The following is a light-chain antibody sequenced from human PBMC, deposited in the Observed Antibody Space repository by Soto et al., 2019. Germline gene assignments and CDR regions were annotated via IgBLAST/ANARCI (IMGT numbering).Light chain of an antibody. J-gene: IGKJ1*01. CDR1: QGISNY. V-gene: IGKV1-27*01. CDR2: AAS. CDR3: QKHNSARWT. Sequence: DIQMTQSPSSLSASVGDRVTITCRASQGISNYLAWYQQKPGKVPKLLIYAASTLPSGVPSRFSGSGSGTYFTLTISSLQPEDVATYCCQKHNSARWTFGQGTKVEIK.